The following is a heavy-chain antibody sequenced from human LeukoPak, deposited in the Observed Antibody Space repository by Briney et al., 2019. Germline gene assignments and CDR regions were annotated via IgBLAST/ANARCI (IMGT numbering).Heavy chain of an antibody. Sequence: GASVKVSCKASGYTFTGYYMHWVRQAPGQGLEWMGWINPNSGGTNYAQKFQGRVIMTRDTSISTAYMELSRLRSDDTAVYYCARARWAYTASFDYWGQGTLVTVSS. D-gene: IGHD3-16*01. V-gene: IGHV1-2*02. J-gene: IGHJ4*02. CDR1: GYTFTGYY. CDR3: ARARWAYTASFDY. CDR2: INPNSGGT.